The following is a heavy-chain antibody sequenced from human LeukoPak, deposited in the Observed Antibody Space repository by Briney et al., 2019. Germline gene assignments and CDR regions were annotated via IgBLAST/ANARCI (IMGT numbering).Heavy chain of an antibody. Sequence: SVKVSCKASGGTLSSYAISWVRQAPGQGLEWMGRIIPIFGTANYAQKFQGRVTMTTDESRSTAYMELSSLRSEDTAGYYCSRDRRLRGPGSYSNYFDYRGQGTLVTVSS. J-gene: IGHJ4*02. CDR1: GGTLSSYA. CDR2: IIPIFGTA. V-gene: IGHV1-69*05. D-gene: IGHD3-10*01. CDR3: SRDRRLRGPGSYSNYFDY.